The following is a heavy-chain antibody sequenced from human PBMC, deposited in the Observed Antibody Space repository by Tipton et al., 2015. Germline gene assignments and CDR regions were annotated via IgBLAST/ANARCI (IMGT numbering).Heavy chain of an antibody. CDR1: GASLSNYY. Sequence: TLSLTCTVSGASLSNYYWNWIRQPPGKVLEWIGYIYSSGSTNYAPSLESRVTMSIDTSKNQFSLTLNSVAAADTAVYYCARDLEHGMDVWGHGTTVTVSS. D-gene: IGHD5-24*01. V-gene: IGHV4-59*01. J-gene: IGHJ6*02. CDR2: IYSSGST. CDR3: ARDLEHGMDV.